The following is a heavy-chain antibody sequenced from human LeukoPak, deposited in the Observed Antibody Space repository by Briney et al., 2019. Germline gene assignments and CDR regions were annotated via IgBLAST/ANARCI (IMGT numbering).Heavy chain of an antibody. CDR2: IYTSEST. V-gene: IGHV4-61*02. Sequence: SQTLSLTCTVSGGSMNSGNYYWSWIRQPAGKGLEWIGRIYTSESTNYNPSFKSRVTISVDTSKNYFSLKLSSVTAADTAVYFCARTNNYDYPWFDPWGQGTLVTVSS. J-gene: IGHJ5*02. D-gene: IGHD3-16*01. CDR1: GGSMNSGNYY. CDR3: ARTNNYDYPWFDP.